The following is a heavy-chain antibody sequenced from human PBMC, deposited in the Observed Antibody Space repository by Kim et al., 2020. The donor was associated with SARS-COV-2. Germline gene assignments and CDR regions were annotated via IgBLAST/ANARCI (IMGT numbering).Heavy chain of an antibody. Sequence: ADSVKGRFTISRDNSKNTLYLQMNSLRAEDTAVYYCAKSPHSSGYYAFDYWGQGTLVTVSS. V-gene: IGHV3-23*01. J-gene: IGHJ4*02. D-gene: IGHD3-22*01. CDR3: AKSPHSSGYYAFDY.